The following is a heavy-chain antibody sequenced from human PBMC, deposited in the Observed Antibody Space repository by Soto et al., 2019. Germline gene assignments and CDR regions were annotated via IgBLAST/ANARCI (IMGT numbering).Heavy chain of an antibody. Sequence: ACVKVSCKASGYTFTNFGVTWVRRAPGQGLEWMGWISAYTDTPNYAQKFQGRVTMTIDTSTSTAYMDLRSLTSDDTAAYYCARVIPGVEAWFDPWGQGTLVTVSS. CDR1: GYTFTNFG. CDR2: ISAYTDTP. V-gene: IGHV1-18*01. D-gene: IGHD2-2*01. J-gene: IGHJ5*02. CDR3: ARVIPGVEAWFDP.